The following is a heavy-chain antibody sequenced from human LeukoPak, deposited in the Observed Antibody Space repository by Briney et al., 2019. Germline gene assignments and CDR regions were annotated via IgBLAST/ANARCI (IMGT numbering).Heavy chain of an antibody. CDR3: ARQYSSSWYGPYIPYYYYYMDV. CDR2: ISSSGSTI. CDR1: GFTFSDYY. V-gene: IGHV3-11*01. J-gene: IGHJ6*03. Sequence: PGGSLRLSCAASGFTFSDYYMSWIRQAPGKGLEWVSYISSSGSTIYYADSVKGRFTISRDNAKNSLYLQMNSLRAEDTALYYCARQYSSSWYGPYIPYYYYYMDVWGKGTTVTVSS. D-gene: IGHD6-13*01.